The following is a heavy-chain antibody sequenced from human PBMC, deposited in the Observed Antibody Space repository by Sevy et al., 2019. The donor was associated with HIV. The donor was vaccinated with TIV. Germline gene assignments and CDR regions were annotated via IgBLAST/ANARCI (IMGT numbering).Heavy chain of an antibody. CDR1: TGSITSYW. D-gene: IGHD1-1*01. CDR2: IHHNGNT. Sequence: SETLSLTCTVSTGSITSYWWTWIRQPPGKGLEWIANIHHNGNTNYNPSLKSRVTISVDTSKSQFSLRLSSVTAADTAMYYCAGETAWGRDDSWGQGTRVTVSS. J-gene: IGHJ5*01. V-gene: IGHV4-59*08. CDR3: AGETAWGRDDS.